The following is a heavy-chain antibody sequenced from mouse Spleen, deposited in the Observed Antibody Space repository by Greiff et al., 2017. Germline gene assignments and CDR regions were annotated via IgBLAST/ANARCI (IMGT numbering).Heavy chain of an antibody. V-gene: IGHV1-80*01. CDR2: IYPGDGDT. CDR3: TRSPLEGYAMDY. Sequence: QVQLQQSGAELVRPGSSVKISCKASGYAFSSYWMNWVKQRPGQGLEWIGQIYPGDGDTNYNGKFKGKATLTADKSSSTAYMQLSSLTSEDSAVYYCTRSPLEGYAMDYWGQGTSVTVSS. CDR1: GYAFSSYW. J-gene: IGHJ4*01.